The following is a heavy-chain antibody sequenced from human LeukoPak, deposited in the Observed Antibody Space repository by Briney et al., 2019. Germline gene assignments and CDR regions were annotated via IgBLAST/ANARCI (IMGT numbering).Heavy chain of an antibody. V-gene: IGHV3-23*01. D-gene: IGHD5-12*01. CDR2: ISSNGANT. J-gene: IGHJ4*02. CDR1: FGTYA. CDR3: ARWDIVATTTDY. Sequence: GGSLRLSCSTFGTYAMSWVRQAPGKGLEWVSAISSNGANTFYADSVKGRFTISRDNAKNSLYLQMNSLRAEDTAVYYCARWDIVATTTDYWGQGTLVTVSS.